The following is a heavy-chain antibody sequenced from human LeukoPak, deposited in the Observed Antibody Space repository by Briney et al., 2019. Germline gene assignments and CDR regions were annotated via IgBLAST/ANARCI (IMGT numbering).Heavy chain of an antibody. J-gene: IGHJ4*02. CDR1: GFTFSSYS. V-gene: IGHV3-23*01. Sequence: PGGSLRLSCAASGFTFSSYSMNWVRQAPGKGVEVVSVSGGRGGTTYYADSVKGRFTISRDNSKSTVYLQMNSLRAEDTALYYCAKSRLYSSGSGFDYWGQGTLVTVSS. CDR3: AKSRLYSSGSGFDY. CDR2: SGGRGGTT. D-gene: IGHD6-19*01.